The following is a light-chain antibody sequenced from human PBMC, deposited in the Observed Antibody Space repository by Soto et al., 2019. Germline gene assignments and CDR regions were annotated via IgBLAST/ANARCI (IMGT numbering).Light chain of an antibody. J-gene: IGLJ2*01. Sequence: QSVLTQPPSASGTPGQRVTISCSGSSSNIGSNTVNWYQQLPGTAPKLLICSNNQRPSGVPDRFSGSKSGTSASLAISGLQSEEEADYYCAAWDDSLNGPYVVFGGGTKLTVL. CDR1: SSNIGSNT. CDR2: SNN. CDR3: AAWDDSLNGPYVV. V-gene: IGLV1-44*01.